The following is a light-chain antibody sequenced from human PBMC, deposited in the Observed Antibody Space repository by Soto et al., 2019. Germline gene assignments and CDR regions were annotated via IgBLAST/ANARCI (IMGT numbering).Light chain of an antibody. V-gene: IGKV3-15*01. CDR3: QQYGSSAPIT. CDR2: GAG. J-gene: IGKJ5*01. Sequence: EIVMSQSPATLSVSQGERATLSCRAGESISNNLAWYQQRHGQAPRLLISGAGTRAAGMPAMFSGSGSETDFTLTISRLEPEDFALYYCQQYGSSAPITFGQGTRLEI. CDR1: ESISNN.